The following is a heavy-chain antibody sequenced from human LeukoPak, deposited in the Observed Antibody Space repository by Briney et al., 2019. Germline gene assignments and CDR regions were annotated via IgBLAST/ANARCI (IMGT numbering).Heavy chain of an antibody. CDR1: GGTFSSYA. Sequence: SVKVSCKASGGTFSSYAISWVRQAPGQGLEWMGGIIPIFGTANYAQKFQGRVAITADESTSTAYMELSSLRSEDTAVYYCATTADSSGYFDYWGQGTLVTVSS. CDR2: IIPIFGTA. J-gene: IGHJ4*02. CDR3: ATTADSSGYFDY. V-gene: IGHV1-69*01. D-gene: IGHD3-22*01.